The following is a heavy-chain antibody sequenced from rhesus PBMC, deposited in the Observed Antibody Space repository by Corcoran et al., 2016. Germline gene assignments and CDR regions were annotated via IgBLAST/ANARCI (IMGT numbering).Heavy chain of an antibody. V-gene: IGHV3S16*01. CDR1: GFTFRSYG. CDR2: NKRASSCR. CDR3: TRYSGSWSLPEYFEF. D-gene: IGHD6-25*01. Sequence: EVQLVESGGGLVQPGGSLRLSCAASGFTFRSYGMSWVRQAPGKGLGWVSSNKRASSCRCYAGSVKCRFTISRDNAKNALSLQMNSLRAEDTAVDYCTRYSGSWSLPEYFEFWGQGALVTVSS. J-gene: IGHJ1*01.